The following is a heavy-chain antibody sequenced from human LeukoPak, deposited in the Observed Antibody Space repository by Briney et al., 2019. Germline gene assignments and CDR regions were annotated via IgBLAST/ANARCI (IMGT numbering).Heavy chain of an antibody. Sequence: SETLSLTCTVSGGSISSYYWSWIRQPPGKGLEWIGYIYYSGSTNYNPSLKSRVTISVDTSKNQFSLKLSSVTAADTAVYYCARSPSAMGEMTYYDFWSGYYTFAAFDIWGQGTMVTVSS. V-gene: IGHV4-59*01. CDR3: ARSPSAMGEMTYYDFWSGYYTFAAFDI. J-gene: IGHJ3*02. D-gene: IGHD3-3*01. CDR1: GGSISSYY. CDR2: IYYSGST.